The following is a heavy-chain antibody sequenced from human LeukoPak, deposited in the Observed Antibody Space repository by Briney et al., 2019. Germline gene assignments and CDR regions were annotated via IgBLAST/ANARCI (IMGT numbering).Heavy chain of an antibody. V-gene: IGHV4-39*01. J-gene: IGHJ4*02. CDR2: IFYNGIT. Sequence: SETLSLTCTVSGGSISSSSFYWGWIRQPPGKGLEWIGSIFYNGITSYNPSLKSRVTISVDTSKNQFSLNLSSVTAADTAVYYCARHRIIAAIGAFDSWGQGALVTVSS. CDR1: GGSISSSSFY. D-gene: IGHD6-6*01. CDR3: ARHRIIAAIGAFDS.